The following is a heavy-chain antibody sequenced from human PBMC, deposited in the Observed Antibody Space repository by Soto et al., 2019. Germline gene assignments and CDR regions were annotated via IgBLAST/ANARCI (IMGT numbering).Heavy chain of an antibody. CDR2: ISAYNGNT. J-gene: IGHJ5*02. V-gene: IGHV1-18*01. CDR3: ATDILTGYYSQGLDP. CDR1: GYTFTSYG. D-gene: IGHD3-9*01. Sequence: ASVKVSCKASGYTFTSYGISWVRQAPGQGLEWMGWISAYNGNTNYAQKLQGRVTMTTDTSTSTAYMELRSLRSDDTAVYYCATDILTGYYSQGLDPWGQGTLVTV.